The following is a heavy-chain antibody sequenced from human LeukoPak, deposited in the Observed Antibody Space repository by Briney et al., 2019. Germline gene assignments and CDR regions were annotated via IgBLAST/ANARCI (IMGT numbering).Heavy chain of an antibody. V-gene: IGHV3-11*04. J-gene: IGHJ5*02. CDR3: ARELNGAFDP. D-gene: IGHD1-1*01. Sequence: GGSLRLSRAASGFTFSDYYMSWIRQAPGKGLEWVSYISSSDSPICYADSVKGRFTISRDNAKNSLYLQMISLRAEDTAVYYCARELNGAFDPWGQGTLVTVSS. CDR1: GFTFSDYY. CDR2: ISSSDSPI.